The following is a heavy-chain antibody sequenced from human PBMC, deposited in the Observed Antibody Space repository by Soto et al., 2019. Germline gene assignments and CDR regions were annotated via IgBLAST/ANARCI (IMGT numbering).Heavy chain of an antibody. CDR3: APRASGQTYHGVFDY. J-gene: IGHJ4*02. CDR1: GITFSNHC. D-gene: IGHD3-3*01. V-gene: IGHV3-7*02. Sequence: GGSLRLSCEASGITFSNHCITWLRQAPGQGVQLVANMKGDASEMFYVESVKGRFSISRDNTKNSLYRQMNNLRSDDTSAYYCAPRASGQTYHGVFDYWGQGTLVTVCS. CDR2: MKGDASEM.